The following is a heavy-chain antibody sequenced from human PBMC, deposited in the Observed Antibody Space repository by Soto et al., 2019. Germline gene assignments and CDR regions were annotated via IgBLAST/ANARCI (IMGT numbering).Heavy chain of an antibody. Sequence: QVQLVQSGAELKKPGSSVRVSCQASGGTFSSYAFSWVRQAPGQGLEWVGGIIPMYNAPNYEPRFHGRVPIIADESTNTAYMELRGLRSEDTAVYHWTRGVWQRRIEADFEIWGPGTMLTVSS. J-gene: IGHJ3*02. CDR1: GGTFSSYA. CDR3: TRGVWQRRIEADFEI. V-gene: IGHV1-69*12. CDR2: IIPMYNAP. D-gene: IGHD5-12*01.